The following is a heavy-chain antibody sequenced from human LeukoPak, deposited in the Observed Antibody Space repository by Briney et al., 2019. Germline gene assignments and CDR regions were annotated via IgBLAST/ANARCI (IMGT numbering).Heavy chain of an antibody. CDR1: GGSISSYY. D-gene: IGHD3-9*01. CDR2: IYTSGST. CDR3: ARWHYDIPGKGAPPPV. Sequence: SGTLSLTCTVSGGSISSYYWSWIRQPAGKGLEWIGRIYTSGSTNYNPSLKSRVTMSVDTSKNQFSLKLSSVTAADTAVYYCARWHYDIPGKGAPPPVWGKGTTVTVSS. J-gene: IGHJ6*04. V-gene: IGHV4-4*07.